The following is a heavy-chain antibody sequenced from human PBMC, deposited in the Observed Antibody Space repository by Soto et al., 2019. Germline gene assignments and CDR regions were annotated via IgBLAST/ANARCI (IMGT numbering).Heavy chain of an antibody. Sequence: QVQLVQSGAEVKQPGAAVRVSCKASGNTDTIYFIHWLRQAPGQGLEWLGWINSVSGGTNYAHNFLGRVTITRARATTTAFMELRGLRSDDTAVYYCARGGSYYALWGQGTQVTVS. D-gene: IGHD1-26*01. J-gene: IGHJ4*02. V-gene: IGHV1-2*02. CDR1: GNTDTIYF. CDR2: INSVSGGT. CDR3: ARGGSYYAL.